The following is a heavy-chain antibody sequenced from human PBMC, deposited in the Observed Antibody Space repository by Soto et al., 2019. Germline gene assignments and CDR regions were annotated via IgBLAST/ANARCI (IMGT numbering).Heavy chain of an antibody. V-gene: IGHV3-21*01. CDR3: ARDQSAQLVYGSNWFDP. CDR2: ISSSSSYI. J-gene: IGHJ5*02. Sequence: PGGSLRLSCAASGFTFSSYSMNWVRQAPGKGLEWVSSISSSSSYIYYADSVKGRFTISRDNAKNSLYLQMNSLRAEDTAVYYCARDQSAQLVYGSNWFDPWGQRTLVTVS. CDR1: GFTFSSYS. D-gene: IGHD6-6*01.